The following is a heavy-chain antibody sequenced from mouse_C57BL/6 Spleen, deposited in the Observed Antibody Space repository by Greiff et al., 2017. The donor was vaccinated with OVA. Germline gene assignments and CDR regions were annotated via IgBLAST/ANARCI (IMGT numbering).Heavy chain of an antibody. Sequence: EVQVVESGGGLVKPGGSLKLSCAASGFTFSSYAMSWVRQTPEKRLEWVATISDGGSYTYYPDNVKGRFTLSRDNAKNNLYLQMSHLKSEDTAMYYCAREQGYYYGSSYWYFDVWGTGTTVTVSS. D-gene: IGHD1-1*01. CDR1: GFTFSSYA. CDR3: AREQGYYYGSSYWYFDV. CDR2: ISDGGSYT. J-gene: IGHJ1*03. V-gene: IGHV5-4*01.